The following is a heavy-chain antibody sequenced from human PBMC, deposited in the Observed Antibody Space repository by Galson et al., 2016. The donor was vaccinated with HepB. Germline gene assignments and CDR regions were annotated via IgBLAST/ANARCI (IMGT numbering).Heavy chain of an antibody. D-gene: IGHD1-7*01. CDR3: AKDRVNWNSPHFDY. J-gene: IGHJ4*02. V-gene: IGHV3-30*18. CDR1: GFTFSTYA. Sequence: SLRLSCAASGFTFSTYAMHWVRQAPGKGLEWLGVISFDGSKNHYADSVKGRFTISRDDSKNTVYLQMSSLRADDTAVYYCAKDRVNWNSPHFDYWGQGTLVTVTS. CDR2: ISFDGSKN.